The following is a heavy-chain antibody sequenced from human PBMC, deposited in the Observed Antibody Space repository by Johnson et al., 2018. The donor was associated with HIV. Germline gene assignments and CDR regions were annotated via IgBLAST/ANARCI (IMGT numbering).Heavy chain of an antibody. Sequence: QVQLVETGGGVVQPGRALRLSCAASGFTFSNYAIHWVRQAPGKGLEWVAVISHDGSIKYYADSVKGRFTISRDNSKNTLYLQMNSLRTEDTAVYYCTSRPFWGQGTMVTVSS. CDR1: GFTFSNYA. CDR2: ISHDGSIK. J-gene: IGHJ3*01. V-gene: IGHV3-30-3*01. CDR3: TSRPF.